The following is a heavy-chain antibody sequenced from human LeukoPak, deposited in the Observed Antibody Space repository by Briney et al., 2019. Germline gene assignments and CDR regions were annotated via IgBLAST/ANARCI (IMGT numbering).Heavy chain of an antibody. D-gene: IGHD3-22*01. V-gene: IGHV4-31*03. Sequence: SQTLSLTCTVSGDSISSGGYYWSWIRQRPGEGLEWIRYIYYSGNTYYTPSLKSRVTISLDTSKNQFSLKLSFVTAADTAVYYCAKYDYYDSSGYFYAGDWGQGTLVTVSS. CDR2: IYYSGNT. CDR1: GDSISSGGYY. J-gene: IGHJ4*02. CDR3: AKYDYYDSSGYFYAGD.